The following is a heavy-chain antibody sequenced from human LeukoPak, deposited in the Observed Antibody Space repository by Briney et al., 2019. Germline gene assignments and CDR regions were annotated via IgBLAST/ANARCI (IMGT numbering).Heavy chain of an antibody. V-gene: IGHV3-30*02. CDR1: GFTFSSYG. Sequence: GVLRLSCAASGFTFSSYGMHWVRQAPGKGLEWVAFIRYDGSNKYYADSVKGRFTISRDNSKNTLYLQMNSLRAEDTAVYYCAKDVSSTFGSLFDYWGQGTLVTVSS. CDR2: IRYDGSNK. D-gene: IGHD3-10*01. J-gene: IGHJ4*02. CDR3: AKDVSSTFGSLFDY.